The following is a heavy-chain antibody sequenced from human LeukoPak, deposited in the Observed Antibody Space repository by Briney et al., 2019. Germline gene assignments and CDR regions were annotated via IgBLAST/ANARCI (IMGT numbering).Heavy chain of an antibody. J-gene: IGHJ4*02. CDR2: ISGSGGTT. CDR3: AKFAQRYCSGGSCHPFDY. V-gene: IGHV3-23*01. CDR1: GYSFTSYR. Sequence: GESLKISCKTSGYSFTSYRIGWVRQMPGKGLEWVSTISGSGGTTYYADSVKGRFTISRDNSKNTLHLQMNSLRAEDTAAYYCAKFAQRYCSGGSCHPFDYWGQGTLVTVSS. D-gene: IGHD2-15*01.